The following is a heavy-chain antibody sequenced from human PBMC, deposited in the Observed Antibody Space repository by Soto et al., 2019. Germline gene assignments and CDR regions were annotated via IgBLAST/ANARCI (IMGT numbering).Heavy chain of an antibody. V-gene: IGHV4-61*01. J-gene: IGHJ4*02. Sequence: SETLSLTCTVSGGSVSSGSYYWSWIRQPPGRGLEWIGYVYYSGDTNYNPSLESRVTISVDTSKNQFSLKLSSVTAADTAVYYCARANLYVDVQETPPRVSDYWGQGTLVTDSS. D-gene: IGHD3-16*01. CDR3: ARANLYVDVQETPPRVSDY. CDR1: GGSVSSGSYY. CDR2: VYYSGDT.